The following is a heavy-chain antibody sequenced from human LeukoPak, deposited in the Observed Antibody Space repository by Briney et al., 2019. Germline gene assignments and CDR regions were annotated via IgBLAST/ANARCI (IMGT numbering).Heavy chain of an antibody. CDR2: IIPIFGTA. J-gene: IGHJ4*02. V-gene: IGHV1-69*01. D-gene: IGHD3-10*01. CDR3: ARARGVRDYYFDY. CDR1: VGTFISYA. Sequence: SVKVSCKASVGTFISYAISWVRQAPGQGLEWMGGIIPIFGTANYAQKFQGRVTITADESTSTAYMELSSLRSEDTAVYYCARARGVRDYYFDYWGQGTLVTVSS.